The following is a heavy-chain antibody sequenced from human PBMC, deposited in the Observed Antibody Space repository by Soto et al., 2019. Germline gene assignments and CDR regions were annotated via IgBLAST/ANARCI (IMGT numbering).Heavy chain of an antibody. V-gene: IGHV3-48*03. CDR1: GFTFSSYE. CDR3: ARALDFWSGYLSD. Sequence: GGSLRLSCAASGFTFSSYEMNWVRQAPGKGLEWVSYISSGGTTIYYADSVKGRFTISRDNAKNSLDLQMNSLRADDTAIYYCARALDFWSGYLSDWGQGTLVTVS. CDR2: ISSGGTTI. J-gene: IGHJ4*02. D-gene: IGHD3-3*01.